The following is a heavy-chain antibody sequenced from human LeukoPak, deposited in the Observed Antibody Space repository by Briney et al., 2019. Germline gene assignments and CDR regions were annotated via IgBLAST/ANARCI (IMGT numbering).Heavy chain of an antibody. J-gene: IGHJ4*02. CDR1: GYTFTSYG. CDR3: ARDYPNSYGYQPADY. V-gene: IGHV1-18*01. CDR2: ISAYNGNT. Sequence: ASVKVSCKASGYTFTSYGISWVRQAPGQGLEWMGWISAYNGNTNYAQKLQGRVTMTTDTSTSTAYMELRSLRSDDTAVYYCARDYPNSYGYQPADYWGQGTLVTVSS. D-gene: IGHD5-18*01.